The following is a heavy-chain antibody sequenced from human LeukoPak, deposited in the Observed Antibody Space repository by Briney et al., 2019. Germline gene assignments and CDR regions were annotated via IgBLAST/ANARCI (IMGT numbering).Heavy chain of an antibody. CDR1: GGSISSGSYY. V-gene: IGHV4-61*02. Sequence: SETLSLTCTVYGGSISSGSYYWSWIRQPAGKGLEWIGRIYTSGSTNYNPSLKSRVTISVDTSKTQFSLKLSTVTAADTAVYYCARDHPLVPGYSRSWFYYMDVWGKGTTVTVSS. D-gene: IGHD6-13*01. J-gene: IGHJ6*03. CDR3: ARDHPLVPGYSRSWFYYMDV. CDR2: IYTSGST.